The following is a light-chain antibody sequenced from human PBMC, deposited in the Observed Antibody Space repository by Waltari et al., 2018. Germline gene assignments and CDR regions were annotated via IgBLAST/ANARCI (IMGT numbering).Light chain of an antibody. CDR3: QQSYSTSWT. Sequence: DIQMTQSPSSLSASVGDRFTITCRASQRISSYLNWYQQKPGKAPKLLIYAASSLQSGVPSRFSGSGSGTDFTLTISSLQPEDFATYYCQQSYSTSWTFGQGTKVEIK. V-gene: IGKV1-39*01. CDR1: QRISSY. CDR2: AAS. J-gene: IGKJ1*01.